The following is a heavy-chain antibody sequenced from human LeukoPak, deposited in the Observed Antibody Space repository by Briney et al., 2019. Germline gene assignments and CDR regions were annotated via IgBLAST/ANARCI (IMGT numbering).Heavy chain of an antibody. CDR3: AKSLSSCSRASCPSPYYYYMDV. D-gene: IGHD2-2*01. CDR2: IIPFLATP. V-gene: IGHV1-69*13. CDR1: GDTFNNYA. J-gene: IGHJ6*03. Sequence: AASVKVSCKASGDTFNNYAISWVRQAPGQGLEWMGGIIPFLATPSCAQKFQGRVSLTADESTSTVYMELSSLTSEDTAVYYCAKSLSSCSRASCPSPYYYYMDVWGKGTTVTVSS.